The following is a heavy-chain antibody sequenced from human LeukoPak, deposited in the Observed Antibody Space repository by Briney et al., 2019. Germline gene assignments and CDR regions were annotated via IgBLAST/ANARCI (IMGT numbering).Heavy chain of an antibody. CDR2: INHSGST. D-gene: IGHD3-22*01. J-gene: IGHJ5*02. CDR1: GGSFSGYY. V-gene: IGHV4-34*01. Sequence: PSETLSLTCAVYGGSFSGYYWSWIRQPPGKGLEWIGEINHSGSTNYNPSLKSRVTTSVDTSKNQFSLKLSSVTAADTAVYYCAREAYYDSSGYLNWFDPWGQGTLVTVSS. CDR3: AREAYYDSSGYLNWFDP.